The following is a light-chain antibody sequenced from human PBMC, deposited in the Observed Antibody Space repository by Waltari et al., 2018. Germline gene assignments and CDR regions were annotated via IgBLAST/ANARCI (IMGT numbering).Light chain of an antibody. V-gene: IGLV2-8*01. CDR1: SSDIGGYNY. CDR2: EVT. J-gene: IGLJ2*01. CDR3: TSYAVTKVV. Sequence: QSVLTQPPSAPGFLGQSVAISCTGTSSDIGGYNYVSWYQQHPGKAPKLLSYEVTKRPSGVPDRFSGSQSGNTASLTVSGLQAEDEADYYCTSYAVTKVVFGGGTKLTVL.